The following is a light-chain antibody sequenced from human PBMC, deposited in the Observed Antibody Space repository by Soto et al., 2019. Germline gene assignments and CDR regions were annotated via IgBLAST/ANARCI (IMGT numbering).Light chain of an antibody. V-gene: IGKV1-39*01. CDR1: QTISLY. CDR3: QQSFSTPHT. Sequence: QMTQSPSSLSASVGDTVTITCRASQTISLYLNWYQQKPGRTPNLLIYATSSLQSGVPSRFDGSGSGTEFTLTISSLQPDDFATYYCQQSFSTPHTFGQGTKLELK. J-gene: IGKJ2*01. CDR2: ATS.